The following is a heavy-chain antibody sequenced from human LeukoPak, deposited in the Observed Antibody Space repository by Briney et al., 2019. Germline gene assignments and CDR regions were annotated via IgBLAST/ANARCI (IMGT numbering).Heavy chain of an antibody. J-gene: IGHJ4*02. CDR1: GGSISSYY. D-gene: IGHD1-26*01. Sequence: PSETLSLTCTVSGGSISSYYWSWVRQPPGKGLEWIGFVYYTGSTNYSPSLKSRVTISVDTSKNQFSLKLRSVTAADTAVYYCAKPSSGIYYVGYRGQGTLVTVSS. CDR2: VYYTGST. V-gene: IGHV4-59*01. CDR3: AKPSSGIYYVGY.